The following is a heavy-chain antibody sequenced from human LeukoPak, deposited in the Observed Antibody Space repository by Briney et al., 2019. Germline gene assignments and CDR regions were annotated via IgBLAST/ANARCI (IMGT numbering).Heavy chain of an antibody. CDR2: ISSNGGST. Sequence: PGGSLRLSCAASGFTFSSYPMHWVRQAPGKGLEYVSAISSNGGSTYYANSVKGRFTISRDNSKNTLYLQMGSLRAEDMAVYYCARELYSGSLQDYYYGMDVWGQGTTVTVSS. CDR3: ARELYSGSLQDYYYGMDV. V-gene: IGHV3-64*01. D-gene: IGHD1-26*01. J-gene: IGHJ6*02. CDR1: GFTFSSYP.